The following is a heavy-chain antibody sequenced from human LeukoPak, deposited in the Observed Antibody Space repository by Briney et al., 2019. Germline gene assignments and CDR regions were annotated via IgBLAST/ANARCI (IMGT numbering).Heavy chain of an antibody. J-gene: IGHJ4*02. D-gene: IGHD6-19*01. CDR1: GFTFSTSW. Sequence: GGSLRLSCAASGFTFSTSWMHWVRQAPGKGLEWVSGISWNSGSIGYADSVKGRFTISRDNAKNSLYLQMNSLRAEDTALYYCAKDMARVAVAGTDFDCWGQGTLVTVSS. CDR3: AKDMARVAVAGTDFDC. V-gene: IGHV3-9*01. CDR2: ISWNSGSI.